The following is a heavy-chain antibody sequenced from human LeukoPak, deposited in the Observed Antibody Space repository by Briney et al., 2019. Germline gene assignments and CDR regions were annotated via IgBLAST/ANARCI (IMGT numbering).Heavy chain of an antibody. D-gene: IGHD6-13*01. CDR2: ICSSGAKI. CDR3: ARDPSYASSWYHYMDV. CDR1: EFTFVRYA. J-gene: IGHJ6*03. Sequence: GGSLRLSCAASEFTFVRYAMNWVRQAPGKGLEWVSYICSSGAKIYYAESVKGRFTISRNNSKNSLYLQMDSLRAEDTAVYYCARDPSYASSWYHYMDVWGKGPTVTVSS. V-gene: IGHV3-48*03.